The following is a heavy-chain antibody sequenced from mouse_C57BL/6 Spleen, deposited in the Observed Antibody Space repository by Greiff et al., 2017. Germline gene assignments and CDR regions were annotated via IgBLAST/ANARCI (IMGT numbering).Heavy chain of an antibody. J-gene: IGHJ1*03. CDR1: GYTFTDHT. CDR3: ARDYYGSRRYFDV. Sequence: SDAELVKPGASVKISCKVSGYTFTDHTIHWMKQRPEQGLAWIGYIYPRAGSTKCNEKFKGKATLTADESSSKAYMQLNSLTSEDSAVYFCARDYYGSRRYFDVWGTGTTVTVSS. V-gene: IGHV1-78*01. CDR2: IYPRAGST. D-gene: IGHD1-1*01.